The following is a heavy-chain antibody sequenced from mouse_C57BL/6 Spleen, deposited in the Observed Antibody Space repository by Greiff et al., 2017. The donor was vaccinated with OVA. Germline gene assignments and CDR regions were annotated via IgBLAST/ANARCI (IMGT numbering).Heavy chain of an antibody. V-gene: IGHV5-4*01. D-gene: IGHD1-1*01. CDR3: ARAPPLRYYGSRYFDV. Sequence: EVHLVESGGGLVKPGGSLKLSCAASGFTFSSYAMSWVRQTPEKRLEWVATISDGGSYTYYPDNVKGRFTISRDNAKNNLYLQMSHLKSEDTAMYYCARAPPLRYYGSRYFDVWGTGTTLTVSS. CDR1: GFTFSSYA. CDR2: ISDGGSYT. J-gene: IGHJ1*03.